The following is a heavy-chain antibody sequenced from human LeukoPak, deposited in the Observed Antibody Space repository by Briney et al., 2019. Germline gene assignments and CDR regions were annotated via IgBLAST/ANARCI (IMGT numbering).Heavy chain of an antibody. V-gene: IGHV1-18*01. J-gene: IGHJ4*02. CDR1: GYTFTSYG. D-gene: IGHD1-26*01. CDR2: IITYNGNT. CDR3: ARTAPIPSGSYPFDY. Sequence: ASVKVSCKTSGYTFTSYGLSWVRQAPGQGLEWMGCIITYNGNTYYSQKLQGRVTMTTDTSTSTAYMELRSLRSDDTAVYYCARTAPIPSGSYPFDYWGQGTLVTVSS.